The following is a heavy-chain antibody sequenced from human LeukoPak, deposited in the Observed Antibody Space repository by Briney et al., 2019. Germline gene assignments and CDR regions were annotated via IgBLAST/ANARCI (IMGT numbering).Heavy chain of an antibody. CDR2: ISNSGSAK. J-gene: IGHJ6*02. V-gene: IGHV3-48*01. CDR1: RFSFSNHS. D-gene: IGHD3-10*01. Sequence: GGSLRLSCAASRFSFSNHSMNWVRQAPGKGLEWVSYISNSGSAKYYAASVKGRFTISRDNSKNTVVLQMDSLRAEDTAVYYCAKDGDRQFDLDVWGQGTTVTVSS. CDR3: AKDGDRQFDLDV.